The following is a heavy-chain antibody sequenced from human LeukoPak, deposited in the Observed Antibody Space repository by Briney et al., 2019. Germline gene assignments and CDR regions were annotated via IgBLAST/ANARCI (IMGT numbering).Heavy chain of an antibody. Sequence: ASVKVSCKASGYTFTGYCMHWVRQAPGQGLEWMGRINPNSGGTNYAQKFQGRVTMTRDTSISTAYMELSRLRSDDTAVYYCASYDTPGKPRGAFDIWGQGTMVTVSS. V-gene: IGHV1-2*06. J-gene: IGHJ3*02. CDR2: INPNSGGT. CDR1: GYTFTGYC. D-gene: IGHD3-16*01. CDR3: ASYDTPGKPRGAFDI.